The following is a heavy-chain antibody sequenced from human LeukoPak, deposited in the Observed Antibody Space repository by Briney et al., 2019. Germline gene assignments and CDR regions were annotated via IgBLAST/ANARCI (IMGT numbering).Heavy chain of an antibody. CDR2: ISYDGSNK. D-gene: IGHD3-16*01. CDR3: AKEGGTSYYFDY. J-gene: IGHJ4*02. V-gene: IGHV3-30*18. CDR1: GFTFSSYG. Sequence: SGGSLRLSCAASGFTFSSYGMHWVRQAPGKGLEWVAVISYDGSNKYYADSVKGRFTISRDNSKNTLYLQMNSLRAEDTAVYYCAKEGGTSYYFDYWGQGTLVTVSS.